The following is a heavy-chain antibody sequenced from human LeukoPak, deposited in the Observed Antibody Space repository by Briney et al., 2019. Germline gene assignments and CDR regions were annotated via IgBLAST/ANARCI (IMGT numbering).Heavy chain of an antibody. CDR3: ARDRKKAVAGILGTNWFDP. CDR1: GYTFTSYG. V-gene: IGHV1-18*01. J-gene: IGHJ5*02. Sequence: GASVKVSCKASGYTFTSYGISWVRQAPGQGLEWMGWISAYNGNTNYAQKLQGRVTMTTDTSTSTAYMELRSLRSDDTAVYYCARDRKKAVAGILGTNWFDPWGQGTLVTVSS. D-gene: IGHD6-19*01. CDR2: ISAYNGNT.